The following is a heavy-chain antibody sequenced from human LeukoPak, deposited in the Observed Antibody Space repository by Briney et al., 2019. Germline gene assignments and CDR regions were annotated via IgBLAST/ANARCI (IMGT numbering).Heavy chain of an antibody. Sequence: ASVKVSCKASGYTFTSYGIRWVRQAPGQGLEWMGWISAYNGNTNYAQKLQGRVTMTTDTSTSTAYMELRSLRSDDTAVYYCARTSSHDSSGYYPHWGQGTLVTVSS. V-gene: IGHV1-18*01. CDR3: ARTSSHDSSGYYPH. D-gene: IGHD3-22*01. J-gene: IGHJ4*02. CDR1: GYTFTSYG. CDR2: ISAYNGNT.